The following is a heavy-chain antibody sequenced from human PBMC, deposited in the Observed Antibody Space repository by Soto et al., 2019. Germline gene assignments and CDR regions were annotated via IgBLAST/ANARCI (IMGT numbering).Heavy chain of an antibody. J-gene: IGHJ6*03. CDR2: ISGSGGST. CDR1: GFTFSSYA. CDR3: AKSYCSSTSCFVPDYYYYMDV. D-gene: IGHD2-2*01. Sequence: GSLRLSCAASGFTFSSYAMSWVRQAPGKGLEWVSAISGSGGSTYYADSVKGRFTISRDNSKNTLYLQMNSLRAEDTAVYYCAKSYCSSTSCFVPDYYYYMDVWGKGTTVTVSS. V-gene: IGHV3-23*01.